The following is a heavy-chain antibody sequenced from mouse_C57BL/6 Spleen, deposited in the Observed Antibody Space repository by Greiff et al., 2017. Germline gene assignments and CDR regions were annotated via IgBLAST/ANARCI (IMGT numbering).Heavy chain of an antibody. J-gene: IGHJ3*01. CDR3: TAYYDYAWFAY. CDR1: GFTFSNYW. Sequence: EVKLEESGGGLVQPGGSMKLSCVASGFTFSNYWMNWVRQSPEKGLEWVAQIRVKSDNDATHYAESVKGRFTISRDDSKSSVYLQMHNLRAEDTGIYYCTAYYDYAWFAYWGQGTLVTVSA. D-gene: IGHD2-4*01. V-gene: IGHV6-3*01. CDR2: IRVKSDNDAT.